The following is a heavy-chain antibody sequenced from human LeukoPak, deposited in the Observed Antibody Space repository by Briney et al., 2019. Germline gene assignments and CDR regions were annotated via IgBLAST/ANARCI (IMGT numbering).Heavy chain of an antibody. CDR2: IYYSGIT. Sequence: PSETLSLTCTVSGASITTYYWSWIRQPPGKGLEWIGFIYYSGITNCNPSLKSRVTISVDTSKNQFSLRLASVTAADTAVYYCARGRTTYYSDSTGYYRDAFDIWGQGTKVTVSS. V-gene: IGHV4-59*01. CDR3: ARGRTTYYSDSTGYYRDAFDI. CDR1: GASITTYY. D-gene: IGHD3-22*01. J-gene: IGHJ3*02.